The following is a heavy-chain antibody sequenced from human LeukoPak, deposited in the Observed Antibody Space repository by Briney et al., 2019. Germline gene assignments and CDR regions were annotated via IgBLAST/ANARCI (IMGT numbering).Heavy chain of an antibody. CDR3: ARDRITMVRGVNPSWFDP. Sequence: GASVKVSCKASGYTFTGYYMHWVRQAPGQGLEWMGWINPNSGGTNYAQKFQGRVTMTRDTSISTACMELSRLRSDDTAVYYCARDRITMVRGVNPSWFDPWGQGTLVTVSS. V-gene: IGHV1-2*02. J-gene: IGHJ5*02. CDR1: GYTFTGYY. CDR2: INPNSGGT. D-gene: IGHD3-10*01.